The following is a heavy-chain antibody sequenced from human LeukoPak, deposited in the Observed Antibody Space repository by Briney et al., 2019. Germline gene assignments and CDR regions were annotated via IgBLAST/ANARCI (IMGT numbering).Heavy chain of an antibody. D-gene: IGHD6-19*01. V-gene: IGHV3-7*01. CDR1: GFTFSSYW. CDR3: ARDGFRQWLVHGSFDY. J-gene: IGHJ4*02. Sequence: GGSLILSCAASGFTFSSYWMSWVRQAPGKGLEWVANIKQDGSEKYYVDSVKGRFTISRDNAKNSLYLQMNSLRAEDTAVYYCARDGFRQWLVHGSFDYWGQGTLVTVSS. CDR2: IKQDGSEK.